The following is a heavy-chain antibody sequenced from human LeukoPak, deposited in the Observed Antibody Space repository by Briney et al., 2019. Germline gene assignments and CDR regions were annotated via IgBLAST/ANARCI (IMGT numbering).Heavy chain of an antibody. V-gene: IGHV3-23*01. CDR2: ISNNGGYT. J-gene: IGHJ4*02. Sequence: PGGSLRLSCAASGFTFSSSAMSWVRQAPGEGLEWVSAISNNGGYTYYADSVQGRFTIFRDNSKSTLCLQMNSLRAEDTAVYYCAKQLGYCSDGSCYFPYWGQGTLVTVSS. CDR3: AKQLGYCSDGSCYFPY. CDR1: GFTFSSSA. D-gene: IGHD2-15*01.